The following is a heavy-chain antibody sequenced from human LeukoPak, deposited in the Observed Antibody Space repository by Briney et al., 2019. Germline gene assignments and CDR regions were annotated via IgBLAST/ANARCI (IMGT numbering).Heavy chain of an antibody. CDR3: ARDLRWLQPYFDL. V-gene: IGHV3-48*03. CDR2: ISSSGSTI. D-gene: IGHD5-24*01. Sequence: GESLRLSCAASGFTFSTYEINWVRQAPGKGLEWVSYISSSGSTIYYADSVSGRFTVSRDNSKNSQYLQMNSLRAEDTAVYYCARDLRWLQPYFDLWGQGTLVTVSS. J-gene: IGHJ4*02. CDR1: GFTFSTYE.